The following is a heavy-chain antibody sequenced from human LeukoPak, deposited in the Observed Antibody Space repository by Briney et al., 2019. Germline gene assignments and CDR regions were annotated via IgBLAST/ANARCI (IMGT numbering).Heavy chain of an antibody. D-gene: IGHD5-18*01. V-gene: IGHV4-30-2*01. CDR1: GSSISSGGYS. CDR3: ARATAMVHGMDV. J-gene: IGHJ6*04. Sequence: SETLSLTCAVSGSSISSGGYSWSWIRQPPGKGLEWIGYIYHSGSTYYNPSLKSRVTISVDRSKNQFSLKLSSVTAADTAVYYCARATAMVHGMDVWGKGTTVTVSS. CDR2: IYHSGST.